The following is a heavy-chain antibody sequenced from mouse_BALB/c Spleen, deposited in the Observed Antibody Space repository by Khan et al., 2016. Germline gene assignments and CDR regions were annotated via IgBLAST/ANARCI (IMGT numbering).Heavy chain of an antibody. D-gene: IGHD2-2*01. CDR1: GFTFSSYA. V-gene: IGHV5-9-1*01. CDR2: ISSGGSYT. Sequence: EVELVESGGGLVKPGGSLKLSCAASGFTFSSYAMSWVRQTPEKRLEWVATISSGGSYTYYPDSVKGRFTISRDNAKNTLYLQMSSLRSEDTAMYYCASLYGYDGFDYWDQGTTLTVSS. CDR3: ASLYGYDGFDY. J-gene: IGHJ2*01.